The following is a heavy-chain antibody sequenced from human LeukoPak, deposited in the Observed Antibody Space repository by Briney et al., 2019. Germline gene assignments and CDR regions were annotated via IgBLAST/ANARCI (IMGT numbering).Heavy chain of an antibody. CDR1: GGSISSYY. CDR2: IYTSGST. V-gene: IGHV4-4*09. J-gene: IGHJ6*03. CDR3: AGTVTLDYYYYMDV. Sequence: PSETLSLTCTVSGGSISSYYWSWIRQPPGKGLEWIGYIYTSGSTNYNPSLKSRVTISVDTSKNQFSLKLSSVTAADTAVYYCAGTVTLDYYYYMDVWGKGTTVTVSS. D-gene: IGHD4-17*01.